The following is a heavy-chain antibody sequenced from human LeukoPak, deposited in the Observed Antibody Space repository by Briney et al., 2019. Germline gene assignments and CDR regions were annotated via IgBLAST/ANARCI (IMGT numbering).Heavy chain of an antibody. CDR3: ARRRAALYDYVWGSYRERRDYFDY. Sequence: SETLSLTCAVYGGSFSGYYWSWIRQPPGKGLEWIGEINHSGSTNYNPSLKSRVTISVDTSKNQFSLKLSSVTAADTAVYYCARRRAALYDYVWGSYRERRDYFDYWGQGTLVTVSS. V-gene: IGHV4-34*01. CDR2: INHSGST. J-gene: IGHJ4*02. D-gene: IGHD3-16*02. CDR1: GGSFSGYY.